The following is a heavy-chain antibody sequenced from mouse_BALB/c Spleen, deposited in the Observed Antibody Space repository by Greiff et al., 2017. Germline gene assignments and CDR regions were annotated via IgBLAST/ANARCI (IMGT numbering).Heavy chain of an antibody. CDR3: ARHRYYAMDY. CDR1: GFNIKDSY. CDR2: IDPANGNT. Sequence: VQLQQSGAELVKPGASVKLSCTASGFNIKDSYMHWVKQRPEQGLEWIGRIDPANGNTKYDPKFQGKATITADTSSNTAYLQLSSLTSEDTAVYYCARHRYYAMDYWGQGTSVTVSS. V-gene: IGHV14-3*02. J-gene: IGHJ4*01. D-gene: IGHD2-14*01.